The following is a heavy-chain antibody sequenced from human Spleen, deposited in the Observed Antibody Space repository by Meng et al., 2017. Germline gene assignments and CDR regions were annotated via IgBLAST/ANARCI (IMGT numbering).Heavy chain of an antibody. V-gene: IGHV3-23*01. D-gene: IGHD3-22*01. J-gene: IGHJ4*02. CDR1: GFTFSSYS. Sequence: GESLKISCAASGFTFSSYSMNWVRQAPGKGLEWVSAISGSGGSTYYADSVKGRFTISRDNSKNTLYLQMNSLRAEDTAVYYCAIPGAAYYYDSSGYYSSPFDYWGQGTLVTVSS. CDR2: ISGSGGST. CDR3: AIPGAAYYYDSSGYYSSPFDY.